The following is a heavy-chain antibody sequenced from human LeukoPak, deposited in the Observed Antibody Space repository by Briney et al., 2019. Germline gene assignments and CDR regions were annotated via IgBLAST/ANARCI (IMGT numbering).Heavy chain of an antibody. J-gene: IGHJ4*02. D-gene: IGHD3-22*01. CDR3: ARGGGYDSSGKYFDY. CDR2: ISSYGDST. V-gene: IGHV3-64*02. CDR1: GFPLSTYP. Sequence: PGVPLTLSCALSGFPLSTYPIHWARQAPGKGREYVSAISSYGDSTSYADSVRGRLTISRDNSKNTLYLQMGSLRAEEMAVYYCARGGGYDSSGKYFDYWGQGTLVTVSS.